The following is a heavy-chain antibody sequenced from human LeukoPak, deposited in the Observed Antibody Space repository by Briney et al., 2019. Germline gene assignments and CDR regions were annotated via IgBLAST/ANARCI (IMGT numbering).Heavy chain of an antibody. Sequence: SETLSLTCTVSGGSISSDGFYGNWIRQHPGKGLEWIGYVFYSGSTYYNPSLKNRVTISIDTSKNQFSLELSSVIDADTAVYYCARGIWFDPWGQGTLVTVSS. V-gene: IGHV4-31*03. J-gene: IGHJ5*02. CDR2: VFYSGST. CDR1: GGSISSDGFY. CDR3: ARGIWFDP.